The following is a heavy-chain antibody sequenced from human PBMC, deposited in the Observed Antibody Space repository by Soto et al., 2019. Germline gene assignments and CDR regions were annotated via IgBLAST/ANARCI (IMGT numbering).Heavy chain of an antibody. CDR1: VGPVNIGNYY. CDR2: MSHSGGT. CDR3: ARVERGTATTVVDAFDI. J-gene: IGHJ3*02. Sequence: QVQLQQWGAGLLKPSRTLSLKCAAFVGPVNIGNYYWAWSRNPPGKGLEWIGEMSHSGGTHFNPSLKSRVTISVDTSKNQFSLKMSSVTAADTALYYCARVERGTATTVVDAFDIWGPGTMVTVSS. V-gene: IGHV4-34*01. D-gene: IGHD1-1*01.